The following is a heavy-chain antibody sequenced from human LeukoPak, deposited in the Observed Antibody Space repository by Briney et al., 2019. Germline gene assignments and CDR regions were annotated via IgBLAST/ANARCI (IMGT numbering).Heavy chain of an antibody. CDR3: ARNTTDRPYDF. J-gene: IGHJ4*02. Sequence: GGSLRLSCAASGFTFISYGMNWVRQAPGKGLEWVSAISDTGGNTYYAVSVKGRFTISRDNSKNTLHLQMDSLRVEDTAVYFCARNTTDRPYDFWGQGTLVTVSS. CDR2: ISDTGGNT. CDR1: GFTFISYG. D-gene: IGHD2/OR15-2a*01. V-gene: IGHV3-23*01.